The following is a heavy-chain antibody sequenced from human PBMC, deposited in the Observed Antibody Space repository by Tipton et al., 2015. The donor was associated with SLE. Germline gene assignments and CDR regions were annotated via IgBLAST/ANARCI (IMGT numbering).Heavy chain of an antibody. D-gene: IGHD2-15*01. CDR2: THFSGNT. CDR1: GGSISFHY. CDR3: ARASETRGSTPMASEH. J-gene: IGHJ1*01. V-gene: IGHV4-59*11. Sequence: TLSLTCTVSGGSISFHYWTWIRQTPGKELEWIGNTHFSGNTNYNPSLKSRVTISIDTSENQFSLKMKSLTAADTAVYFCARASETRGSTPMASEHWCLGLLVTVFS.